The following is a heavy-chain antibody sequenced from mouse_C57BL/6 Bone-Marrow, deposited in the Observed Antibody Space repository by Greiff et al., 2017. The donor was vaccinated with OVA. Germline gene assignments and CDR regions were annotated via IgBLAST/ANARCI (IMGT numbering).Heavy chain of an antibody. V-gene: IGHV5-9-1*02. CDR2: ISSGGDYI. D-gene: IGHD2-1*01. CDR3: TRLLDAMDY. J-gene: IGHJ4*01. CDR1: GFTFSSYA. Sequence: EVQLLESGEGLVKPGGSLKLSCAASGFTFSSYAMSWVRQTPEKRLAWVAYISSGGDYIYYADTVQGRFTISRDNARNTLYLQMSSLKSEDTAMYYCTRLLDAMDYWGQGTAVTVTA.